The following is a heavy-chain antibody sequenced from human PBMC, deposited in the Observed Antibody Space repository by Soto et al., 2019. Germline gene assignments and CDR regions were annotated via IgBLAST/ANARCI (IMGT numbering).Heavy chain of an antibody. CDR3: AAATESRYVHWSVYGGGNYSMAD. V-gene: IGHV1-8*01. CDR2: VSPDSGST. J-gene: IGHJ6*03. Sequence: QVQLVESGAEAKKPGASVRVSCRASGYTFSGYDINWVRQATGQGLEWMGWVSPDSGSTGYAGIFQGCVTMTRDRTTYTANSLPCGVTYEDSAAKSCAAATESRYVHWSVYGGGNYSMADWGKGTKLSVSS. D-gene: IGHD3-9*01. CDR1: GYTFSGYD.